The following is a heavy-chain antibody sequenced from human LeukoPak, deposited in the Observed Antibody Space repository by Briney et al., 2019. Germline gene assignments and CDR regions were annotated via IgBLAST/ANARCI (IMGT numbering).Heavy chain of an antibody. CDR3: ARRSTYCSGGSCYFANFDY. CDR1: GGSFSVYY. CDR2: INHSGST. Sequence: PSETLSLTCAVDGGSFSVYYWRWVRQPPGKGLEWMGEINHSGSTNYNPSLKTGVTISVHTSKHQFSLKLSSVAAADTAVYYCARRSTYCSGGSCYFANFDYWGQGTMVTVSS. J-gene: IGHJ4*02. V-gene: IGHV4-34*01. D-gene: IGHD2-15*01.